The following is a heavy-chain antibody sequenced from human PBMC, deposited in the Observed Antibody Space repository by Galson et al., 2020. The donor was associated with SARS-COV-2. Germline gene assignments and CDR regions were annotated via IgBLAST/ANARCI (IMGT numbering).Heavy chain of an antibody. CDR1: GFTFDDYA. V-gene: IGHV3-9*01. J-gene: IGHJ4*02. Sequence: SLKISCAASGFTFDDYAMHWVRQGPGKGLEWVSGISWNSRSIAYADSVKGRFTISRDNAKNSLYLEVKSLRAEDTALYFCARASSHEAYDYWGQGTLVTVSS. CDR2: ISWNSRSI. CDR3: ARASSHEAYDY.